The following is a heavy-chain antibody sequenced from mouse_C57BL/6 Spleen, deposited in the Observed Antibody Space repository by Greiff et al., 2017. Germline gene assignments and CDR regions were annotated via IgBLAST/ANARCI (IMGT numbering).Heavy chain of an antibody. V-gene: IGHV1-42*01. D-gene: IGHD4-1*01. J-gene: IGHJ2*01. CDR3: ARGWEGYFDY. CDR2: INPSTGGT. Sequence: DVQLQESGPELVKPGASVKISCKASGYSFTGYYMNWVKQSPEKSLEWIGEINPSTGGTTYNQKFKAKATLTVDKSSSTAYMQLKSLTSEDSAVYYCARGWEGYFDYWGQGTTLTVSS. CDR1: GYSFTGYY.